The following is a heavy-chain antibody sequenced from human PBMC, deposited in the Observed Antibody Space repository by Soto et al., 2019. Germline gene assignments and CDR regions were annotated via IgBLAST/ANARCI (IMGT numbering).Heavy chain of an antibody. V-gene: IGHV3-23*01. J-gene: IGHJ6*02. CDR3: AKAATYYDFWSGSYPWYYYGMDV. D-gene: IGHD3-3*01. CDR1: GFTFSSYA. Sequence: PGGSLRLSCAASGFTFSSYAMSWVRQAPGEGLEWVSAISGSGGSTYYADSVKGRFTISRDNSKNTLYLQMSSLRAEDTAVYYCAKAATYYDFWSGSYPWYYYGMDVWGQGTTVTVSS. CDR2: ISGSGGST.